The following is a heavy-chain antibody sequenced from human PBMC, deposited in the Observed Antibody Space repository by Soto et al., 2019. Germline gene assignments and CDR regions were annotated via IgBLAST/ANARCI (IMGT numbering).Heavy chain of an antibody. J-gene: IGHJ5*02. V-gene: IGHV1-8*01. Sequence: ASVKVSCKASGYTFTNNDVSWVRQATGQGLEWIGWMNPGSGDTGYAQKFQGRVTMTRDISIATAYMELSSLRSDDTAIYYCATMATFGSLTWFDPWGQGTLVTVSS. CDR3: ATMATFGSLTWFDP. CDR2: MNPGSGDT. CDR1: GYTFTNND. D-gene: IGHD3-10*01.